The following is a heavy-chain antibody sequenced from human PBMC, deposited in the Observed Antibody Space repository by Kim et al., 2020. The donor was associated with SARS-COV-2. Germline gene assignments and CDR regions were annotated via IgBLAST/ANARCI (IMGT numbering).Heavy chain of an antibody. CDR3: ARVSPSSTMVRGGVVDY. Sequence: LHSRVPISVDTSKHQFSLKLSSVTAADTAVYYCARVSPSSTMVRGGVVDYWGQGTLVTVSS. V-gene: IGHV4-39*07. D-gene: IGHD3-10*01. J-gene: IGHJ4*02.